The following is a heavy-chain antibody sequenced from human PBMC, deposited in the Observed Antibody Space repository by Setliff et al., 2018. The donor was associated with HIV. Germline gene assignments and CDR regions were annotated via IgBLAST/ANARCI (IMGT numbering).Heavy chain of an antibody. Sequence: GGSLRLSCAASGFTFTNYWMNWVRQAPGKGLEWVANIGKDGSEKYYVDSVRGRFSISRDNTKNLLYLEMNSLRAEDAAVCYCAGSRGYFVQADWGQGTLVTVSS. CDR1: GFTFTNYW. V-gene: IGHV3-7*01. D-gene: IGHD1-1*01. CDR2: IGKDGSEK. J-gene: IGHJ4*02. CDR3: AGSRGYFVQAD.